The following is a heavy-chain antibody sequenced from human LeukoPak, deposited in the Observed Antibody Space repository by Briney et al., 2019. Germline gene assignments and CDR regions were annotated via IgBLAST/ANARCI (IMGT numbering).Heavy chain of an antibody. J-gene: IGHJ4*02. CDR2: IFGSGGST. D-gene: IGHD6-19*01. Sequence: PGGSLRLSCAASGFTFSSYAMYWVRQAPGKGLEWVSGIFGSGGSTHYADSVKGRFTISRDNSKNTVDLQMNSLRAEDTAVYYCAKTTTGYSSGRFPGWPADYWGQGTLVTVSS. V-gene: IGHV3-23*01. CDR1: GFTFSSYA. CDR3: AKTTTGYSSGRFPGWPADY.